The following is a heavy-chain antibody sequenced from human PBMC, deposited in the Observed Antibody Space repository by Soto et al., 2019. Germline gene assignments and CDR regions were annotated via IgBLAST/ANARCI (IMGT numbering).Heavy chain of an antibody. CDR3: ARGGGTTLAPLP. CDR2: INPNSGAT. J-gene: IGHJ5*02. D-gene: IGHD3-16*01. Sequence: DSVKVCCKASGYTFTGYFMHWVRQAPGEGLEWMGWINPNSGATKYAPKFQGRVTMTRDTSNRTAYLELSRLTSDDTAIYYCARGGGTTLAPLPWGQGTPVTVS. CDR1: GYTFTGYF. V-gene: IGHV1-2*02.